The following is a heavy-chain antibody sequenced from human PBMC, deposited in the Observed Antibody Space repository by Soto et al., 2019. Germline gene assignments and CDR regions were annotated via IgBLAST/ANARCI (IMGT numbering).Heavy chain of an antibody. CDR2: TYYKSKWNN. D-gene: IGHD3-10*01. CDR1: GDSVSSNSAG. Sequence: QTLSLTCVXSGDSVSSNSAGWNWIRQSPSRGLEWLGRTYYKSKWNNDYALSVKSRITINPDTSKNQFSLHLYSVTPEDTAVYYCTGITWFRGMDVWGQGTPVTVSS. J-gene: IGHJ6*02. V-gene: IGHV6-1*01. CDR3: TGITWFRGMDV.